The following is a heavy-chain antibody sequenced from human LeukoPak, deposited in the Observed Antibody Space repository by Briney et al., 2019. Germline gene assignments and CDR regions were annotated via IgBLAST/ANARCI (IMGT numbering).Heavy chain of an antibody. V-gene: IGHV4-4*07. D-gene: IGHD5-18*01. Sequence: SETLSLTCSVSGASISAYHWSLIRQPAGKGLEWIGRIYSSGRTNYIPSLKSRLTMSVDTSKNQFSLKLNSVTAADTAVYYCARDYSYPDYWGQGTLVTVSS. CDR2: IYSSGRT. J-gene: IGHJ4*02. CDR3: ARDYSYPDY. CDR1: GASISAYH.